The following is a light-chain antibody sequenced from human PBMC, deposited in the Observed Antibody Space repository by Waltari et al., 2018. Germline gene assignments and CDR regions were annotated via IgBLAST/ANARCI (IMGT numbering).Light chain of an antibody. V-gene: IGLV1-47*01. CDR1: PSNLGSNY. Sequence: QSVLTQPPSASGTPGQRVTLSFSGSPSNLGSNYVSWYKHPPGMAPNLLTPRNNPRPSGVSDRFSASKSGTSASLAISGLRSDDEAEYYCAAWDDSLRGAVFGTGTKVSVL. CDR3: AAWDDSLRGAV. J-gene: IGLJ1*01. CDR2: RNN.